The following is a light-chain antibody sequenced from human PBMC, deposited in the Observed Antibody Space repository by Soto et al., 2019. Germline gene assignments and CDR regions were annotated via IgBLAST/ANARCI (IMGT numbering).Light chain of an antibody. CDR3: SSYAGSSNFLV. Sequence: QSALTQPPSASGSPGQSVTISCTGTSSDIGGYNYVSWYQQHPGKAPKLIISAVSERPSGVPDRFSGSKSGNTASLTVSGLQAEDEADYYCSSYAGSSNFLVFGGGTKLTVL. CDR2: AVS. V-gene: IGLV2-8*01. CDR1: SSDIGGYNY. J-gene: IGLJ3*02.